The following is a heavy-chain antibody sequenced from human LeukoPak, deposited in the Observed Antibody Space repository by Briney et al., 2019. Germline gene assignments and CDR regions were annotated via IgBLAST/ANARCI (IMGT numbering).Heavy chain of an antibody. CDR3: ARLYSSSSVLDY. V-gene: IGHV1-3*01. J-gene: IGHJ4*02. D-gene: IGHD6-6*01. Sequence: ASVKVSCKASGYTFTNYAIHWVRQAPGQRLEWMGWINAGNGNTKYSQNFQGRVTITSDTSAGTAYMELNSLRSEDTAVYYCARLYSSSSVLDYWGQGTLVTVSS. CDR2: INAGNGNT. CDR1: GYTFTNYA.